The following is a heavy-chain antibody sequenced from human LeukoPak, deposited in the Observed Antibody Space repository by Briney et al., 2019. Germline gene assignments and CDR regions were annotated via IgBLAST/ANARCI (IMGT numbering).Heavy chain of an antibody. CDR3: ARDKYYEVFGVVPPLDY. CDR1: GYTFTSYG. D-gene: IGHD3-3*01. Sequence: GASVKVSCKASGYTFTSYGISWVRQAPGQGLEWMGWISAYNGNTNYAQKLQGRVTMTTDTSTSTAYMELRSPRSDDTAVYYCARDKYYEVFGVVPPLDYWGQGTLVTVSS. V-gene: IGHV1-18*01. J-gene: IGHJ4*02. CDR2: ISAYNGNT.